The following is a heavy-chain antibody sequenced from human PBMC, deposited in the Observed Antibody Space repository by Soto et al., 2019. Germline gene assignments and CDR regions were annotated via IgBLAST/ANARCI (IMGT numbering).Heavy chain of an antibody. CDR3: VRVATGSYSSRDS. V-gene: IGHV3-74*03. Sequence: EVQLEESGGDLVQPGGSLRLSCAASGFTFSTYWMHWVRQAPGKGLVWVSRINSDGSITTYADSVKGRFTISRDNSKNTLYLQMNSLGAEDTAVYYWVRVATGSYSSRDSWGQGTLVTVSS. CDR2: INSDGSIT. J-gene: IGHJ5*02. CDR1: GFTFSTYW. D-gene: IGHD1-26*01.